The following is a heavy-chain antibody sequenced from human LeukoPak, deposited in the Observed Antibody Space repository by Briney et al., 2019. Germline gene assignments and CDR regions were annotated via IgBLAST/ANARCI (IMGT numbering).Heavy chain of an antibody. V-gene: IGHV1-2*02. Sequence: GASVKVSRKASGYTFTGYYMHWVRQAPGQGLEWMGWINPNSGGTNYAQKFQGRVTMTRDTSISTAYMELSRLRSDDTAVYYCARGLGRTGYGDDYWGQGTLVTVSS. J-gene: IGHJ4*02. D-gene: IGHD3-10*01. CDR1: GYTFTGYY. CDR3: ARGLGRTGYGDDY. CDR2: INPNSGGT.